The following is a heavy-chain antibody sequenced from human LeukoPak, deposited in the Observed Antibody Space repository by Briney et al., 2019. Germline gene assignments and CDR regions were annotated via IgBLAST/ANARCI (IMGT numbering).Heavy chain of an antibody. D-gene: IGHD3-10*01. CDR1: GFSFSNFG. J-gene: IGHJ4*02. CDR3: AKDQAGTWGLDY. Sequence: GGSLRLSCAASGFSFSNFGMHWVRQAPGKGLEWVAFVRPDGSSNYYADSVKGRFIISRDNSKNTLHLQMNSLRAKDTAFYYCAKDQAGTWGLDYWGQGTLVTVSS. CDR2: VRPDGSSN. V-gene: IGHV3-30*02.